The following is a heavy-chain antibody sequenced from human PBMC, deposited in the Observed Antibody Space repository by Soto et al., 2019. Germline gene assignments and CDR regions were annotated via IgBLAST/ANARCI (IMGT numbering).Heavy chain of an antibody. J-gene: IGHJ6*02. D-gene: IGHD6-19*01. V-gene: IGHV1-18*01. CDR3: ARGGGQWLVKRSYSSGMDV. CDR1: GYTFTSYG. CDR2: IRAYNGNT. Sequence: GASVKVSCQASGYTFTSYGISWVRQAPGQRLEWMGWIRAYNGNTNYAQELQGRVTMTTDTSTSTAYMELRSLRSDDTAVYYCARGGGQWLVKRSYSSGMDVWGQGTTVTVSS.